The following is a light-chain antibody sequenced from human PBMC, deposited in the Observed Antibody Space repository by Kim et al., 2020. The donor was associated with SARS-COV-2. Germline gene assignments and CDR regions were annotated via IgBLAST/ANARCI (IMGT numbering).Light chain of an antibody. CDR2: DVS. J-gene: IGLJ2*01. CDR3: SSYTISSTLI. CDR1: SSDVGGYNY. V-gene: IGLV2-11*01. Sequence: QSALTQPRSVSGSPGQSVTISCTGTSSDVGGYNYVSWYQQHPGKAPKLMIYDVSKRPSGVPDRFSGSKSGNTASLTISGLQAEDEADYYCSSYTISSTLIFGGGTQLTVL.